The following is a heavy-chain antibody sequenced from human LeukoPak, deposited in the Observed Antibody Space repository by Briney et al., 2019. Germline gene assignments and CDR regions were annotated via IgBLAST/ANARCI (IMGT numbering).Heavy chain of an antibody. CDR1: GGSFSGYY. V-gene: IGHV4-59*01. J-gene: IGHJ3*02. Sequence: KPSETLSLTCAVYGGSFSGYYWSWIRQPPGKGLEWIGYIYYSGSTDYNPSLKSRVTISVDTSKNQFSLKLSSVTAADTAVYYCARGPYCSSTSCYSGAFDIWGQGTMVTVSS. CDR3: ARGPYCSSTSCYSGAFDI. D-gene: IGHD2-2*02. CDR2: IYYSGST.